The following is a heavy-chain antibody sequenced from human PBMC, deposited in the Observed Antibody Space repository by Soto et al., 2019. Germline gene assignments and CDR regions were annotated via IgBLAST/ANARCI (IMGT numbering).Heavy chain of an antibody. CDR2: IGTAGDT. D-gene: IGHD3-16*02. J-gene: IGHJ4*02. CDR1: GFTFSSYD. CDR3: ARAMITFGGVIVNGPFDY. Sequence: QPGGSLRLSCAASGFTFSSYDMHWVRQATGKGLEWVSAIGTAGDTYYPGSVKGRFTISRENAKNSLYLQMNSLRAGDTAVYYCARAMITFGGVIVNGPFDYWGQGTLVTVSS. V-gene: IGHV3-13*01.